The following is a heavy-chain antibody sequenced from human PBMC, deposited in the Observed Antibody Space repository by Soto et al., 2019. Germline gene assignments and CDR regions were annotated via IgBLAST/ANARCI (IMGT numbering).Heavy chain of an antibody. V-gene: IGHV1-2*02. Sequence: ASVKVSCKASGYTFTGYYMHWVRQAPGQGLEWMGWIIPNFGGTNYAQKFQGRVTMTADESTSTAYMELSSLRSEDTAVYYCARTYYDILTGYEDVWGQGTTVTVSS. CDR2: IIPNFGGT. CDR1: GYTFTGYY. D-gene: IGHD3-9*01. CDR3: ARTYYDILTGYEDV. J-gene: IGHJ6*02.